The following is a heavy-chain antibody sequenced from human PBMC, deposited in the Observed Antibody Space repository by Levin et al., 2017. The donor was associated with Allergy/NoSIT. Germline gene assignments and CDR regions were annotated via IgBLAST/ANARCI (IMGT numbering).Heavy chain of an antibody. D-gene: IGHD2-2*01. CDR2: INPNSGGT. J-gene: IGHJ6*02. CDR1: GYTFTGYY. V-gene: IGHV1-2*02. Sequence: PMASVKVSCKASGYTFTGYYMHWVRQAPGQGLEWMGWINPNSGGTNYAQKFQGRVTMTRDTSISTAYMELSRLRSDDTAVYYCARDPRPAAIEYYYYYYGMDVWGQGTTVTVSS. CDR3: ARDPRPAAIEYYYYYYGMDV.